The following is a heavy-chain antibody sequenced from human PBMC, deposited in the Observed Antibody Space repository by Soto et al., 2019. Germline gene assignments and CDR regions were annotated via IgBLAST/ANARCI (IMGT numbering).Heavy chain of an antibody. CDR3: ARGKSWDALVPAAYNYYYYYGMDV. D-gene: IGHD2-2*01. CDR1: GYTFTSYD. CDR2: MNPNSGNT. J-gene: IGHJ6*01. Sequence: QVQLVQSGAEVKKPGASVKVSCKASGYTFTSYDINWVRQATGQGLEWMGWMNPNSGNTGYAQKFQGRVPMTRNTSISTAYMELSSLRSEDTAVYYCARGKSWDALVPAAYNYYYYYGMDVWGQGTTVTVSS. V-gene: IGHV1-8*01.